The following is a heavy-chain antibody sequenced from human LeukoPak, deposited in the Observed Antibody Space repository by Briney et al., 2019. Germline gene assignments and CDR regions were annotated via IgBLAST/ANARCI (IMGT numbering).Heavy chain of an antibody. CDR2: INPNSGGT. D-gene: IGHD3-10*01. CDR1: GYTFTGYY. V-gene: IGHV1-2*06. Sequence: EASVKVSCKASGYTFTGYYMHWVRQAPGQGLEWMGRINPNSGGTNYAQKFQGRVTMTRDTSISTAYMELSRLRSDDTAVYYCASFSNYGSGSYYTHDYWGQGTQVTVSS. CDR3: ASFSNYGSGSYYTHDY. J-gene: IGHJ4*02.